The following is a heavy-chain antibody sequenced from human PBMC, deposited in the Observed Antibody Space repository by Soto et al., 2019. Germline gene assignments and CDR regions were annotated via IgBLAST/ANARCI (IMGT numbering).Heavy chain of an antibody. CDR1: GGTFSSYA. J-gene: IGHJ6*02. D-gene: IGHD3-10*01. Sequence: SVKVSCKASGGTFSSYAISWVRQAPGQGLEWMGGIIPIFGTANYAQKFQGRVTVTADESTSTAYMELSSLRSEDTAVYYCARDGYGSGSYYKAPQIYGMDVWGQGTTVTVSS. CDR3: ARDGYGSGSYYKAPQIYGMDV. V-gene: IGHV1-69*13. CDR2: IIPIFGTA.